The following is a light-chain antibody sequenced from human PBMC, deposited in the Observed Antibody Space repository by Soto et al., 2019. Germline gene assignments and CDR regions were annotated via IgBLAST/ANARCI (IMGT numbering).Light chain of an antibody. CDR3: SSYAGSNNLV. CDR1: SSDVGGYNY. Sequence: QSVLTQPPSASGSPGQSVTISCTGTSSDVGGYNYVSWYQQHPGKAPKLMIYEVNRRPSGVPDRFSGSRYANTASLPVSGLQAEDEADYYCSSYAGSNNLVFGGGTKLTVL. J-gene: IGLJ2*01. CDR2: EVN. V-gene: IGLV2-8*01.